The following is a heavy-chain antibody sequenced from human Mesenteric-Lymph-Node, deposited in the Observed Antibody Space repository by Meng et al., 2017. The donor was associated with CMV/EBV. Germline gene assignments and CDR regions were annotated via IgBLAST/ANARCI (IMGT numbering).Heavy chain of an antibody. CDR2: MNPNSGNT. V-gene: IGHV1-8*01. CDR3: ARVKSKDIEVEPATKQMYSRLEP. D-gene: IGHD2-2*01. J-gene: IGHJ5*02. CDR1: GYSFNTYD. Sequence: ASVKVSCKASGYSFNTYDIYWVRQATGQGLEWMGWMNPNSGNTGYAQSFQDRVSMTRDTFSDTAYMELRSLTSEDTSMYYCARVKSKDIEVEPATKQMYSRLEPWGQGTLVTVSS.